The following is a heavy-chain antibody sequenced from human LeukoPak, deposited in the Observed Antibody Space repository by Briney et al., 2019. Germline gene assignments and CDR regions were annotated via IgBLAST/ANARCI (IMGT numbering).Heavy chain of an antibody. Sequence: SETLSLTCTVSGDSIRSYYWSWIRQPPGKGLEGIGYIYYSGSTNYNPSLKSRVTISVDTSKNQFSLKLSSVTAADTAVYYCARDYSQLGRFDPWGQGTLVTVSS. CDR3: ARDYSQLGRFDP. D-gene: IGHD6-6*01. J-gene: IGHJ5*02. CDR2: IYYSGST. CDR1: GDSIRSYY. V-gene: IGHV4-59*01.